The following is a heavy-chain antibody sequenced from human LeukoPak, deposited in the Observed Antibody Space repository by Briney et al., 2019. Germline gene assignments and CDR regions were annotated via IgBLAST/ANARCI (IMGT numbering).Heavy chain of an antibody. CDR3: ARGESGWYTYYFDY. Sequence: KPSETLSLTCTVSGGSISSYYWSWIRQPPGKGLGWIGYIYYSGSTNYNPSLKSRVTISVDTSKNQFSLKLSSVTAADTAVYYCARGESGWYTYYFDYWGQGTLVTVSS. CDR1: GGSISSYY. J-gene: IGHJ4*02. D-gene: IGHD6-19*01. V-gene: IGHV4-59*08. CDR2: IYYSGST.